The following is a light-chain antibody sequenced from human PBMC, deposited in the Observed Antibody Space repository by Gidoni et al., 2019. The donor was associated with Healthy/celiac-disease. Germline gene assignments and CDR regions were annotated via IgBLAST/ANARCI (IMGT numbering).Light chain of an antibody. Sequence: QSALTQPASVSGSPGQSLTISCTGTSSDVGGYNYVSWYQQHPGKAPKLMIYDVSNRPSGVSNRCSGSKSGNTASLTISGLQAEDEADYYCSSYTSSSTRVVFGGGTKLTVL. CDR2: DVS. CDR3: SSYTSSSTRVV. V-gene: IGLV2-14*01. J-gene: IGLJ2*01. CDR1: SSDVGGYNY.